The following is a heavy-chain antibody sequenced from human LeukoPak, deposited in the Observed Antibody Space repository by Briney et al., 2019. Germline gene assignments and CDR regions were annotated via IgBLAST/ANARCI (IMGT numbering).Heavy chain of an antibody. J-gene: IGHJ4*02. CDR2: IYTSGST. CDR3: ASADYDFWSGYYIYDY. Sequence: SQTLSLTCTVSGGSISSGSYYWSWIRQPAGKGLEWIERIYTSGSTNYNPSLKSRVTISVDTSKNQFSLKLSSVTAADTAVYYCASADYDFWSGYYIYDYWGQGTLVTVSS. D-gene: IGHD3-3*01. V-gene: IGHV4-61*02. CDR1: GGSISSGSYY.